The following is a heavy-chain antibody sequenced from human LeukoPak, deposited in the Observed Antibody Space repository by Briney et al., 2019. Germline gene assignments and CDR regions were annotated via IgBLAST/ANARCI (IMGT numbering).Heavy chain of an antibody. CDR2: IKQDGSAK. D-gene: IGHD3-10*01. CDR3: AKDPVLLWFGENNWFDP. V-gene: IGHV3-7*03. CDR1: GFTFNRYW. J-gene: IGHJ5*02. Sequence: GGSLRLSCAASGFTFNRYWMSWVRQAPGKELQWVANIKQDGSAKYYVDSVKGRFTISRDNAKNSLYLQMNSLRAEDTAVYYCAKDPVLLWFGENNWFDPWGQGTLVTVSS.